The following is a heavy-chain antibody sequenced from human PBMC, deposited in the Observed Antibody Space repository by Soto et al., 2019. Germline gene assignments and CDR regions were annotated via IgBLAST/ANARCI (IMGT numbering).Heavy chain of an antibody. Sequence: LSLTCAVYGGAFSGYYWSRIRQPPGKGLEWIGEINHSGSTNYNPSLKSRVTISVDTSKNQFSLKLSSVTAADTAVYYCASDYYDSSGPYYFDYWGQGTLVPVYS. D-gene: IGHD3-22*01. J-gene: IGHJ4*02. CDR3: ASDYYDSSGPYYFDY. CDR1: GGAFSGYY. V-gene: IGHV4-34*01. CDR2: INHSGST.